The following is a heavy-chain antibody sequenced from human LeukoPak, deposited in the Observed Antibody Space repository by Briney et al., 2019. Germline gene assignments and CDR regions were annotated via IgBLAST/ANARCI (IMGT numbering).Heavy chain of an antibody. Sequence: GGTLRLSCAASGFTFSSYGMHWVRQAPGKGLEWVAVISYDGSNKYYADSVKGRFTISRDNSKNTLYLQMNSLRAEDTAVYYCAKAVVIVPTATPFDYWGQGTLVTVSS. J-gene: IGHJ4*02. CDR1: GFTFSSYG. V-gene: IGHV3-30*18. CDR2: ISYDGSNK. CDR3: AKAVVIVPTATPFDY. D-gene: IGHD2-2*01.